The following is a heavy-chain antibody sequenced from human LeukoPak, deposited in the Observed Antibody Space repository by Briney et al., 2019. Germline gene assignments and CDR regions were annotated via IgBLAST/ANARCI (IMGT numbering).Heavy chain of an antibody. CDR3: ASTGKYYDILTGYWVV. CDR1: GGTFSSYA. Sequence: SSVQVSCKASGGTFSSYAISWVRQAPGQGLEWMGRIIPILGIANYAQKFQGRVTITADKSTSTAYMELSSLRSEDTAVYYCASTGKYYDILTGYWVVWGQGSTDPVSS. CDR2: IIPILGIA. J-gene: IGHJ6*02. D-gene: IGHD3-9*01. V-gene: IGHV1-69*04.